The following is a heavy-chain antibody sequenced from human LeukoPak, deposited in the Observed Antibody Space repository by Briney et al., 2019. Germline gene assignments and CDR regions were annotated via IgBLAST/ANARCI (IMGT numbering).Heavy chain of an antibody. CDR1: GFTVSRNY. J-gene: IGHJ6*04. D-gene: IGHD3-10*02. V-gene: IGHV3-66*01. Sequence: GGSLRLSCAASGFTVSRNYMSWVRQAPGKGLEWVSVIYSGVNTYYADSVKGRFTISRDNAKNSLYLQMNSLRAEDTAVYYCAELGITMIGGVWGKGTTVTISS. CDR3: AELGITMIGGV. CDR2: IYSGVNT.